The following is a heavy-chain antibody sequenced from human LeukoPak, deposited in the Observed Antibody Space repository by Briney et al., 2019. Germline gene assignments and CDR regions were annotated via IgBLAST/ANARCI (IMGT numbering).Heavy chain of an antibody. CDR2: IYYSGTT. CDR3: ARFTPHCTGTSCRDY. CDR1: GGSISSSSYY. Sequence: PSETLSLTCTVSGGSISSSSYYWGWIRQSPGKGLEWIGSIYYSGTTYYNPSLKSRVTISVDTSKNQFSLKLSSVTAADTAVYYCARFTPHCTGTSCRDYWGQGTLVTVSS. J-gene: IGHJ4*02. D-gene: IGHD2-2*01. V-gene: IGHV4-39*01.